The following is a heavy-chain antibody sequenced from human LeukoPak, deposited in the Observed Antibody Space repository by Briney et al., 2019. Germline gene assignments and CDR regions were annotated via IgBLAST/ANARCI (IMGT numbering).Heavy chain of an antibody. V-gene: IGHV4-39*07. D-gene: IGHD3-3*01. CDR3: ARPTDFWSGYYRNHAFDI. Sequence: PSETLSLTCTVSGGSISTSNYYWGWIRQPPGKGLEWIGNIFYSGSTNYNPSLKSRVTISVDTSKNQFSLELSSVTAADTAVYYCARPTDFWSGYYRNHAFDIWGQGTMVTVSS. CDR1: GGSISTSNYY. CDR2: IFYSGST. J-gene: IGHJ3*02.